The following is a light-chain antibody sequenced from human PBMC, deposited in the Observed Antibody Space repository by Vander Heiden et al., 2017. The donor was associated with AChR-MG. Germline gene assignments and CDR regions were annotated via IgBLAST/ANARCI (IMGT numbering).Light chain of an antibody. CDR2: STN. CDR1: SGSVSNSYY. CDR3: VLYLGSGTWV. V-gene: IGLV8-61*01. Sequence: QTVVTQEPSFSVSPGGTVTLTCGLSSGSVSNSYYPSWYHQTPGQAPRTVIYSTNTRSSGVPDRFSGSILGNKAALTITGAQADDESDYYCVLYLGSGTWVFGGGTKLTVL. J-gene: IGLJ3*02.